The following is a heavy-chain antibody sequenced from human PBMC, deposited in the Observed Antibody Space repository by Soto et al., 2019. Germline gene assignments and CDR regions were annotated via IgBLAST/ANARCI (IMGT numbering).Heavy chain of an antibody. J-gene: IGHJ1*01. CDR1: AFRFNNAW. CDR3: AAEIMAYERGGHLWAGQH. V-gene: IGHV3-15*07. CDR2: IKSKTDGGTT. D-gene: IGHD3-22*01. Sequence: PGGSLRLSCAASAFRFNNAWLYWVRQTPGKGLEWVGRIKSKTDGGTTDYAAPVKGRFTISRDDSKNTLYLQMNTLKTEDTAAYYCAAEIMAYERGGHLWAGQHWGQGTQVTVPQ.